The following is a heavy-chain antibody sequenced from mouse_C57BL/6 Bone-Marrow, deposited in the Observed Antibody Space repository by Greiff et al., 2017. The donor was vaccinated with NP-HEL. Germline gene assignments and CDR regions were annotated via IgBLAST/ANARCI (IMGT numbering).Heavy chain of an antibody. J-gene: IGHJ2*01. V-gene: IGHV1-54*01. CDR2: INPGSGCT. CDR3: ARPETAQARGY. CDR1: GYAFTNYL. D-gene: IGHD3-2*02. Sequence: VQLQQSGAELVRPGTSVKVSCKASGYAFTNYLIEWVKQRPGQGLEWIGVINPGSGCTNYNEKFKGKATLTADKSSSTAYMQLSSLTSEDSAIYFCARPETAQARGYWGQGTTLTAAS.